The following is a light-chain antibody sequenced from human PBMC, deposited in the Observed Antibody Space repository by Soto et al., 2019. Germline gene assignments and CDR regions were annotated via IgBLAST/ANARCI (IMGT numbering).Light chain of an antibody. CDR3: CSYAGSYTWV. CDR2: DVS. J-gene: IGLJ1*01. V-gene: IGLV2-11*01. CDR1: SSDVGGYNF. Sequence: QSVLTQPRSVSGSPGQSVTISCIGTSSDVGGYNFVSWHQQHPGKAPKLMIYDVSKRPSGVPDRFSGSKSGNTASLTISGLQAEDEADYYCCSYAGSYTWVFGTGTKLTV.